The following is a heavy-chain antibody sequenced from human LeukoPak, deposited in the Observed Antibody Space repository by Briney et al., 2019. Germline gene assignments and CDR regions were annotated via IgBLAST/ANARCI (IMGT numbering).Heavy chain of an antibody. Sequence: PSETLSLTCTVSGGSISSYYWSWIRQPAGKGLEWIGRIYTSGSTNYNPSLKSRVTMSVDTSKNQFSLKLSSVTAADTAVYHCARDQGSSGYYPSYYFDYWGQGTLVTVSS. CDR1: GGSISSYY. J-gene: IGHJ4*02. D-gene: IGHD3-22*01. CDR2: IYTSGST. CDR3: ARDQGSSGYYPSYYFDY. V-gene: IGHV4-4*07.